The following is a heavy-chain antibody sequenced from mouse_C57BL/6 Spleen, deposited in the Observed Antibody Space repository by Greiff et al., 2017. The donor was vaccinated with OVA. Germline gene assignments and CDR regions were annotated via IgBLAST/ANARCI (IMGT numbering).Heavy chain of an antibody. Sequence: QVQLQQPGAELVKPGASVQLSCKASGYTFTSYWMHWVKQRPGRGLEWIGRFDPNSGGTKYNEKFKSKATLTVDKPSSTAYMQLSSLPSEDSAVYYCASAYAMDYWGQGTSVTVSS. CDR1: GYTFTSYW. CDR3: ASAYAMDY. J-gene: IGHJ4*01. CDR2: FDPNSGGT. V-gene: IGHV1-72*01.